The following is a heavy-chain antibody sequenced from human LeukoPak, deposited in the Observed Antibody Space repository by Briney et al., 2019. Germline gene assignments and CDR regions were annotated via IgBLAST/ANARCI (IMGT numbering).Heavy chain of an antibody. CDR2: VGGSGSPI. Sequence: QPGGSLRLSCAASGFSFSSYEMSWVRQAPGKGLEWVAYVGGSGSPIFYAESVKGRFTISRDNAKNSLFLQMRSLRAEDTAVYYCAREIIMTPDALDLWGLGTMVTVSS. CDR1: GFSFSSYE. CDR3: AREIIMTPDALDL. D-gene: IGHD2-8*01. V-gene: IGHV3-48*03. J-gene: IGHJ3*01.